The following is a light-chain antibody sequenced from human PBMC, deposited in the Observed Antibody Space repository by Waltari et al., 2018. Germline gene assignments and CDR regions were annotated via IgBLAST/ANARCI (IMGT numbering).Light chain of an antibody. V-gene: IGLV3-1*01. CDR2: QDT. CDR1: TLGDEY. CDR3: QAWDSSTPYV. Sequence: SYELTQPPLVSVSPGQTASITCYGDTLGDEYACWYQQKPGQSPVLVIYQDTKRHSGIPQRFSGSNSGNTATLTISGTQAMDEADYYCQAWDSSTPYVFGPGTKVTVL. J-gene: IGLJ1*01.